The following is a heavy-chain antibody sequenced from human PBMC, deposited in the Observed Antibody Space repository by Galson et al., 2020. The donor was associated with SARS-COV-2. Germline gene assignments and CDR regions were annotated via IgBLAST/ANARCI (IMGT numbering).Heavy chain of an antibody. CDR3: VARAGDFDY. CDR2: ILNDGSTK. D-gene: IGHD5-12*01. Sequence: GGSLRLSCAASGFSFSSYRMHWVRQAPVKGLEWVSLILNDGSTKYYADSVKARFTVSRDNSKNTLYLQMNSLTTEDTAVYYCVARAGDFDYWGQGTRVTVSS. J-gene: IGHJ4*02. V-gene: IGHV3-30*04. CDR1: GFSFSSYR.